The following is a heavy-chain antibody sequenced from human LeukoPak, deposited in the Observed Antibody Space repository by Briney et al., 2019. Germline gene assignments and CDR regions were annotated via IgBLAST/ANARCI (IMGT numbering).Heavy chain of an antibody. CDR2: INQDGSEK. CDR1: GFTFTSYW. Sequence: PGGSLRLSCAASGFTFTSYWMSWVRQAPGKGLEWVANINQDGSEKYYVDSVKGRFTISRDNAKNSLYLQMNSLRAEDTAAFYCACLESRGHCYAFDIWGQGTMVTVSS. V-gene: IGHV3-7*01. D-gene: IGHD3-22*01. CDR3: ACLESRGHCYAFDI. J-gene: IGHJ3*02.